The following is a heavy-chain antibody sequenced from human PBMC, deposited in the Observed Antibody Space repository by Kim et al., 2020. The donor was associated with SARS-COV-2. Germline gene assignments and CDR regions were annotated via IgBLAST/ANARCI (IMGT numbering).Heavy chain of an antibody. CDR1: GFTFSNAW. CDR2: IKYKTDEGTS. CDR3: TTASLLWFGELCY. Sequence: GGSLRLSCAASGFTFSNAWMSWVRQAPGKGLEWVGRIKYKTDEGTSDYAAPGKGRFTIARDDSKNTLYLQMNSLKTTDTALYYCTTASLLWFGELCYWGQGTLVTVS. J-gene: IGHJ4*02. D-gene: IGHD3-10*01. V-gene: IGHV3-15*01.